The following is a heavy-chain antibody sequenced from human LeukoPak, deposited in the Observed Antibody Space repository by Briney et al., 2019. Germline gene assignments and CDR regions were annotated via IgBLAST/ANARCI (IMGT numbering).Heavy chain of an antibody. CDR2: VNPRGST. CDR1: GGSFSGYY. Sequence: SEPLSLTCAVDGGSFSGYYWRWIRQPPGKGLEWLGEVNPRGSTTSTPSLKRRVTISLDSSKNQFSLKLSSATAADTAVYYCARLGLGAPTGNTGYDYYYLDVWGKGTTVTISS. J-gene: IGHJ6*03. D-gene: IGHD1-14*01. CDR3: ARLGLGAPTGNTGYDYYYLDV. V-gene: IGHV4-34*01.